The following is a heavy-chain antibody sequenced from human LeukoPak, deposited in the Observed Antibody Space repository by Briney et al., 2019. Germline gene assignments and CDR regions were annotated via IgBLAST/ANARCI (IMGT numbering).Heavy chain of an antibody. Sequence: GGSLRLSCAASGFTFSSYSMNWVRQAPGKGLEWVSSISSSSSYIYYADSVKGRFTIFRDNAKNSLYLQMNSLRAEDTAVYYCARVWVDSSSPDYFDYWGQGTLVTVSS. CDR1: GFTFSSYS. CDR3: ARVWVDSSSPDYFDY. V-gene: IGHV3-21*01. J-gene: IGHJ4*02. CDR2: ISSSSSYI. D-gene: IGHD6-13*01.